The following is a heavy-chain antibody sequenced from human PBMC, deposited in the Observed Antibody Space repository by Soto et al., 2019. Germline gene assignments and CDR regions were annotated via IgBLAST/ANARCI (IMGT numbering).Heavy chain of an antibody. CDR1: GYTFTSYY. CDR2: INPSGGST. Sequence: QVQLVQSGAEVKKPGASVKVSCKASGYTFTSYYMHWVRQAPGQGLEWMGIINPSGGSTSYAQKFQGIVSMTRDTSTSTVYTELSSRRSEDTAVYYCARVHPCDTRYGYVANNRFDPWGQGNLVTVSP. V-gene: IGHV1-46*01. D-gene: IGHD5-18*01. J-gene: IGHJ5*02. CDR3: ARVHPCDTRYGYVANNRFDP.